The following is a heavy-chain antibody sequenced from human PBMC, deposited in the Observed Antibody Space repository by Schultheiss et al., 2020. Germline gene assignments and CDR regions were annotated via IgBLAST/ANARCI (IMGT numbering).Heavy chain of an antibody. V-gene: IGHV3-30*03. J-gene: IGHJ5*02. D-gene: IGHD3/OR15-3a*01. Sequence: GGSLRLSCAASGFTFSNYAMHWVRQAPGKGLEWVAVISHDESNVHYADSVKGRFTISRDPSKNNVYLQMNSLRAEDTAVYYCARVDLHNWFDPWGQGTLVTVSS. CDR3: ARVDLHNWFDP. CDR1: GFTFSNYA. CDR2: ISHDESNV.